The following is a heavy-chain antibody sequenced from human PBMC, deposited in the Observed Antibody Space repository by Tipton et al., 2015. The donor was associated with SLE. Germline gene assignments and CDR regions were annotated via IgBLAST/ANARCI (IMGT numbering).Heavy chain of an antibody. CDR3: ARDGGSSWSLDALDT. CDR2: VYSSGTT. D-gene: IGHD6-13*01. V-gene: IGHV4-61*02. Sequence: TLSLTCTVSGASISSGSYYWNWIRQPAGKGLEWIGRVYSSGTTNYNSSLKSRVTISVDTSKNQFSLKLSSVTAADTAVYYCARDGGSSWSLDALDTWGQGTMVTVSS. J-gene: IGHJ3*02. CDR1: GASISSGSYY.